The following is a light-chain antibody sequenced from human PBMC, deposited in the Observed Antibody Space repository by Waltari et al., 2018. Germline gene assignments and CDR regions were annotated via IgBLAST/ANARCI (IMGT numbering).Light chain of an antibody. CDR1: ISHLGTNY. V-gene: IGLV1-47*01. Sequence: QSVLTQPPSASGTPGQRVTISCSGSISHLGTNYVYWYQQFPGTAPKLLIQRNNQRPAGVPDRFSGSKSGTAASLAISGPRSEDEADYYCASWDDSLSVGVFGGGTKLTVL. J-gene: IGLJ3*02. CDR3: ASWDDSLSVGV. CDR2: RNN.